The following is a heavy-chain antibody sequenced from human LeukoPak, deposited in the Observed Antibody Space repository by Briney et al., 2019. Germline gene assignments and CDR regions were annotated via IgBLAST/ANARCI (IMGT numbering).Heavy chain of an antibody. D-gene: IGHD5/OR15-5a*01. Sequence: SETLSLTCAVSGGSISSGGYSWSWIRQPPGKGLEWIGYIYHSGSTYYNPSLKSRVTISVDTSKNQFSLKLSSVTAADTAVYYCARGISTFDPWGQGTLVTVSS. J-gene: IGHJ5*02. CDR3: ARGISTFDP. V-gene: IGHV4-30-2*01. CDR1: GGSISSGGYS. CDR2: IYHSGST.